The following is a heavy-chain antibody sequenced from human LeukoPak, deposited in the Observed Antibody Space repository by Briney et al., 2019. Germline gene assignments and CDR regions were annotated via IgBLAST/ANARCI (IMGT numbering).Heavy chain of an antibody. V-gene: IGHV4-39*07. D-gene: IGHD3-3*01. CDR2: IYYSGST. CDR1: GGSISSSSYY. CDR3: ARESIGDFWSGSGAFDI. Sequence: SETLSLTCTVSGGSISSSSYYWGWIRQPPGKGLEWIGSIYYSGSTYYNPSLKSRVTISVDTSKNQFSLKLSSVTAADTAVYYCARESIGDFWSGSGAFDIWGQGTMVTVSS. J-gene: IGHJ3*02.